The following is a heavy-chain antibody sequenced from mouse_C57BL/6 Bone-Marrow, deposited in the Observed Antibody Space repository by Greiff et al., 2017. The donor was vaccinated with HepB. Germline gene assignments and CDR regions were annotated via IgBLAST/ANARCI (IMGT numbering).Heavy chain of an antibody. Sequence: QVQLQQSGAELVKPGASVKISCKASGYAFSSYWMNWVKQRPGKGLEWIGQIYPGDGDTNYNGKFKGKATLTADKSSSTAYMQLSSLTSEDSAGYFCARIAHGYCDVWGTGTTVTVAS. CDR1: GYAFSSYW. V-gene: IGHV1-80*01. D-gene: IGHD1-3*01. CDR2: IYPGDGDT. CDR3: ARIAHGYCDV. J-gene: IGHJ1*03.